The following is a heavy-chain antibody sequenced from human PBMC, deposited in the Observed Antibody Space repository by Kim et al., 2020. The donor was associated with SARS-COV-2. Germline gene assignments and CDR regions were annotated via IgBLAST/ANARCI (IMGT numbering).Heavy chain of an antibody. CDR2: IWYDGSNK. CDR1: GFTFSSYA. J-gene: IGHJ4*02. D-gene: IGHD1-7*01. CDR3: AKEAGNWNYGYGREYYFDY. V-gene: IGHV3-33*06. Sequence: GGSLRLSCAASGFTFSSYAMHWVRQAPGKGLEWVAVIWYDGSNKYYADSVKGRFTISRDNSKNTLYLQMNSLRAEDTAVYYCAKEAGNWNYGYGREYYFDYWGQGTLVTVSS.